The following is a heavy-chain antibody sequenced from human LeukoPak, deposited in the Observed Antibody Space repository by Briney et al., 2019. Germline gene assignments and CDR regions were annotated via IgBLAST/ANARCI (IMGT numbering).Heavy chain of an antibody. CDR2: IIPIFGTA. J-gene: IGHJ4*02. Sequence: GASVKVSCKASGYTFTSYGISWVRQAPGQGLEWMGGIIPIFGTANYAQKFQGRVTITADESTSTAYMELSSLRSEDTAVYYCARPGVAAAAQQRDYFDYWGQGTLVTVSS. CDR3: ARPGVAAAAQQRDYFDY. D-gene: IGHD6-13*01. CDR1: GYTFTSYG. V-gene: IGHV1-69*13.